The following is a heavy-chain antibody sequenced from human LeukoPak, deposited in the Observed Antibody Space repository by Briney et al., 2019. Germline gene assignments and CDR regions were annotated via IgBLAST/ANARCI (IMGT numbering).Heavy chain of an antibody. J-gene: IGHJ3*02. CDR2: ISSSSNYI. V-gene: IGHV3-21*01. Sequence: GGSLRLSCAASGFTFSSYSMNWVRQAPGKGLEWVSSISSSSNYIHYADSVKGRFTISRDNAKNSLYLQMNSLRAEGTAVYYCASAPPYMFDAFDIWGQGTMVAVSS. CDR1: GFTFSSYS. CDR3: ASAPPYMFDAFDI. D-gene: IGHD3-10*02.